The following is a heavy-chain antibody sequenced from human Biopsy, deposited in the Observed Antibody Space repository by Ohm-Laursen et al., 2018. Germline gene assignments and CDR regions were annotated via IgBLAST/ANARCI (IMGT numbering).Heavy chain of an antibody. V-gene: IGHV4-59*08. CDR1: GGSISSFY. CDR3: ARRGSGGRSFDH. J-gene: IGHJ4*02. Sequence: GTLSLTCAVSGGSISSFYWTWIRQPPGKGPEWIGEISDSGSTNYKPSLKSRVIISVDTSKNQFSLNRSSVTAADTAVYYCARRGSGGRSFDHWGQGTLVTVSS. CDR2: ISDSGST. D-gene: IGHD2-15*01.